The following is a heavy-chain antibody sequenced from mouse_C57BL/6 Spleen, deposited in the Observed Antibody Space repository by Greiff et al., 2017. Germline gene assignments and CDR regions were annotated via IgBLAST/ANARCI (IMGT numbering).Heavy chain of an antibody. J-gene: IGHJ3*01. D-gene: IGHD3-2*02. CDR3: ARGDSSGYVGFAY. CDR2: IDPSDSYT. Sequence: QVQLQQPGAELVMPGASVKLSCKASGYTFTSYWMHWVKQRPGQGLEWIGEIDPSDSYTNYHQKFKGKSTLTVDKSSSTAYMQLSSLTSEDSAVYYCARGDSSGYVGFAYWGQGTLVTVSA. CDR1: GYTFTSYW. V-gene: IGHV1-69*01.